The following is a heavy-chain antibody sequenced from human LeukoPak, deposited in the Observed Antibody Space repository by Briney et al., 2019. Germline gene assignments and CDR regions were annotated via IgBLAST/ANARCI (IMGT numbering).Heavy chain of an antibody. CDR1: GFTFSTYT. Sequence: PGGSLRLSCAASGFTFSTYTMNWVRQAPGKGLEWVSSITSSSSYIYYADSVKGRFTISRDNAKNSLYLQMNSLRVEDTAVYYCARRVVAVGFDYWGQGTLVTVSS. CDR2: ITSSSSYI. D-gene: IGHD3-22*01. J-gene: IGHJ4*02. CDR3: ARRVVAVGFDY. V-gene: IGHV3-21*01.